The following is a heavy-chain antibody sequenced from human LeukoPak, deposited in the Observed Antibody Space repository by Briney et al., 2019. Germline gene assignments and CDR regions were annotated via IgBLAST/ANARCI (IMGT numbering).Heavy chain of an antibody. CDR3: ARGAYCSSTSCYVDYYFDY. J-gene: IGHJ4*02. CDR2: INSDGSST. D-gene: IGHD2-2*01. CDR1: GFTFSSYA. Sequence: GGSLRLSCAASGFTFSSYAMSWVRQAPGKGLVWVSRINSDGSSTSYADSVKGRFTISRDNAKNTLYLQMNSLRAEDTAVYYCARGAYCSSTSCYVDYYFDYWGQGTLVTVSS. V-gene: IGHV3-74*01.